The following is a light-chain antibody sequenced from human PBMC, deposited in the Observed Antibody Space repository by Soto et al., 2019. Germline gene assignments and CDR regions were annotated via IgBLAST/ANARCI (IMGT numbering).Light chain of an antibody. V-gene: IGLV2-14*01. CDR1: NSDVGGYNY. Sequence: QSALTQPASVSGSPGQSITISCTETNSDVGGYNYVSWYQQHPGKAPELMIYEVSHRPSGVSNRFSGSKSDNTASLTISGLHAEDEADYYCSSYTSISTLYVFGTGTKVTVL. CDR3: SSYTSISTLYV. CDR2: EVS. J-gene: IGLJ1*01.